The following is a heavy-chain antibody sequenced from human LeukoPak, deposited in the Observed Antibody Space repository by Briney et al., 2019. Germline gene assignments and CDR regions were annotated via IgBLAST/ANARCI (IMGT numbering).Heavy chain of an antibody. V-gene: IGHV3-48*02. CDR1: GFTFITYY. Sequence: GGSLRLSCAASGFTFITYYMNWVRHSPGKVLESLSTHSTTNGTIHHADSMKRPFTISRENAKNSLYLQKNSLRDDHTAVYYFTRRSGFDIWGQGTMVTVSS. CDR2: HSTTNGTI. CDR3: TRRSGFDI. J-gene: IGHJ3*02.